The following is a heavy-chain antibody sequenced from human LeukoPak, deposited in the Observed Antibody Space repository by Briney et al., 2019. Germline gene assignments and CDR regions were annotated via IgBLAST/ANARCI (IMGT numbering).Heavy chain of an antibody. Sequence: PGGSLRLSCAASGFTFSSYWMHWVRQAPGKGLVWVSRINSDGSSTSYADSVKGRFTISRDNAKNTLYLQMNSLRAEDTAVYYCARDYYDYVWGSYRPSQYFQHWGQGTLVTVSS. D-gene: IGHD3-16*02. CDR2: INSDGSST. CDR3: ARDYYDYVWGSYRPSQYFQH. V-gene: IGHV3-74*01. CDR1: GFTFSSYW. J-gene: IGHJ1*01.